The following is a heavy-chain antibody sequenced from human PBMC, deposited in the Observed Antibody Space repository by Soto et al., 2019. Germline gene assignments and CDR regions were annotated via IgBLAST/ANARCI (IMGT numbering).Heavy chain of an antibody. CDR3: SRDVSWNFPFDY. D-gene: IGHD1-7*01. CDR1: GFTFSSYA. V-gene: IGHV3-30-3*01. CDR2: ISYDGSNK. J-gene: IGHJ4*02. Sequence: QVQLVESGGGVVQPGRSLRLSCAASGFTFSSYAMHWVRQAPGKGLEWVAVISYDGSNKYYADSVKGRFTISRDNSKNTLYLQMNSLRAEDTDVYYCSRDVSWNFPFDYWGQGTLVTVSS.